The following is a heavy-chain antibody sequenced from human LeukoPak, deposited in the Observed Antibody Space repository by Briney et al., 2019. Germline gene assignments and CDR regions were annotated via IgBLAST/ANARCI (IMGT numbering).Heavy chain of an antibody. J-gene: IGHJ4*02. CDR3: AKDLFEYYYDSSGSEFDY. CDR1: GFTFSNYG. V-gene: IGHV3-30*18. Sequence: GRSLRLSCAASGFTFSNYGMHWVRQAPGKGLEWVAVISYDGSNKYYADSVKGRFTISRDNSKNTLYLQMNSLRAEDTAVYYCAKDLFEYYYDSSGSEFDYWGQGTLVTVSS. CDR2: ISYDGSNK. D-gene: IGHD3-22*01.